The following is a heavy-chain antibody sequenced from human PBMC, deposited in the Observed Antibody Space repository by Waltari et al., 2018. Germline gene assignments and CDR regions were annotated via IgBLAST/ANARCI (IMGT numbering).Heavy chain of an antibody. CDR3: ARGLGVKYNWNLAGTQSHFDY. CDR1: GGSFSGYY. J-gene: IGHJ4*02. V-gene: IGHV4-34*01. Sequence: QVQLQQWGAGLLKPSETLSLTCAVYGGSFSGYYWSWIRQPPGKGLGWIGEINHSGSTNYTPSLKRRVTIAVDTSKNQFSLKLSSVTAADTAVYYCARGLGVKYNWNLAGTQSHFDYWGQGTLVTVSS. CDR2: INHSGST. D-gene: IGHD1-20*01.